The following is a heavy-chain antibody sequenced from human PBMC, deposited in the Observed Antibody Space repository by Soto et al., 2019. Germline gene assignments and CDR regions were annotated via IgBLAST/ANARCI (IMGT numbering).Heavy chain of an antibody. CDR2: IYYSGST. D-gene: IGHD3-22*01. Sequence: SETLSLTCTVSGGSISSYYWSCIRQPPGKGLEWIGYIYYSGSTNYNPSLKSRVTISVDTSKNQFSLKLSSVTAADTAVYYCASAYYDSSGYSLFAYWGQGTLVTVSS. V-gene: IGHV4-59*08. J-gene: IGHJ4*02. CDR3: ASAYYDSSGYSLFAY. CDR1: GGSISSYY.